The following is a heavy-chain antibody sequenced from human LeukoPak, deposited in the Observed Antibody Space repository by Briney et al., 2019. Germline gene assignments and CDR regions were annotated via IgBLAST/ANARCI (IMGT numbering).Heavy chain of an antibody. CDR3: ARMMSIPVAGHRPLFDY. V-gene: IGHV1-18*01. CDR1: GYTFTSYG. Sequence: GSVKVSCKASGYTFTSYGINWGGQAPGQGVEWMGWISAYNGKTNYAQKLQERVTMTTDTSTSTAYMEMRRLRSDDTAVYYCARMMSIPVAGHRPLFDYWGQGTLVTVSS. J-gene: IGHJ4*02. CDR2: ISAYNGKT. D-gene: IGHD6-19*01.